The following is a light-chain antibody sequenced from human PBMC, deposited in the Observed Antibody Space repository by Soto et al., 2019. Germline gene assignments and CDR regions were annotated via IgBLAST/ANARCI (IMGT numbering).Light chain of an antibody. Sequence: EIVLTQSPGTLSLSPGERATLSCRASQSVSSSYLAWYQHKHGQAPRLLIYGASSRATAIPDRFSGSGSGTDFSLTISRQEPEDLAGYYCQPYGRSAPYTFGQGTKLEIK. CDR2: GAS. CDR3: QPYGRSAPYT. J-gene: IGKJ2*01. V-gene: IGKV3-20*01. CDR1: QSVSSSY.